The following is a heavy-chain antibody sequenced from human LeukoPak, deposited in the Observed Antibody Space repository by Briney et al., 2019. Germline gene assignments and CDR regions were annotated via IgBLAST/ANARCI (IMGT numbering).Heavy chain of an antibody. Sequence: GRSLRLSCAASGFTFRNYVIHWVRQAPGKGLEWVAVTSSDLNVKLYADSVKGRFTISGDNSRSTLYLQMNSLRPEDTAIYYCAREGYYGSGSPPSLYFDYWGQGTLVTVSS. CDR1: GFTFRNYV. CDR2: TSSDLNVK. CDR3: AREGYYGSGSPPSLYFDY. D-gene: IGHD3-10*01. J-gene: IGHJ4*02. V-gene: IGHV3-30-3*01.